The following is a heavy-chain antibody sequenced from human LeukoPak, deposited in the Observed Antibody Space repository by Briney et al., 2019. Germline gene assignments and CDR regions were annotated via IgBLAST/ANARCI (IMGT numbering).Heavy chain of an antibody. CDR3: ARFRGIAVAGKSRGAFDI. V-gene: IGHV1-46*01. CDR2: INPSGGST. J-gene: IGHJ3*02. D-gene: IGHD6-19*01. Sequence: ASVKVSCKASGYTFTSYYMHWVRQAPGQGLEWMGIINPSGGSTSYAQKFQGRVTMTRDMSTSTVYMELSSLRSEDTAVYYCARFRGIAVAGKSRGAFDIWGQGTMVTVSS. CDR1: GYTFTSYY.